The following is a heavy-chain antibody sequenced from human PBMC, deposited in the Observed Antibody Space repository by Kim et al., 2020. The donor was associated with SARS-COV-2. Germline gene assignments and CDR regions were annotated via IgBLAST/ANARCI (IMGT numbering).Heavy chain of an antibody. V-gene: IGHV3-13*04. CDR1: GFTFGGHD. D-gene: IGHD5-18*01. J-gene: IGHJ6*02. CDR2: IGTAGET. Sequence: GGSLRLSCAASGFTFGGHDMHWVRQGSGKGLEWVSAIGTAGETFYLGSVKGRFIISRENGRNSLFLQMDSLKVGDTAVYYCARGIHQWLGVDVWGQGTTVTVSS. CDR3: ARGIHQWLGVDV.